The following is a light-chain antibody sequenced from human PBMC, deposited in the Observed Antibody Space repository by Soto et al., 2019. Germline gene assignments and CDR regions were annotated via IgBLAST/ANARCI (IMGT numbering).Light chain of an antibody. CDR3: AAWDDSLNGNWV. V-gene: IGLV1-44*01. J-gene: IGLJ3*02. CDR1: ISNIGTYT. CDR2: RNN. Sequence: QSVLTQPPSASGTPGQTVTISCSGSISNIGTYTVNWYQQLPRTAPKLLIYRNNERPSGVPDRFSGSKSGTSGSLAISGLQSEDEADYYCAAWDDSLNGNWVFGGGTQLTVL.